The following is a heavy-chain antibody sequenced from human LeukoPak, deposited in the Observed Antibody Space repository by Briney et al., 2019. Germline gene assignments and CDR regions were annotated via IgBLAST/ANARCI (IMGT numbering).Heavy chain of an antibody. J-gene: IGHJ4*02. V-gene: IGHV4-34*01. Sequence: SETLSLTCAVYGGSFSGYYWSWIRQPPGKGPEWIEEINHSGSTNYNAALKSRVAISLDTSKNQFSLKLNSVSAADTAVYYCAGTTGRYFEYWGQGILVTVSS. CDR1: GGSFSGYY. CDR3: AGTTGRYFEY. D-gene: IGHD1-26*01. CDR2: INHSGST.